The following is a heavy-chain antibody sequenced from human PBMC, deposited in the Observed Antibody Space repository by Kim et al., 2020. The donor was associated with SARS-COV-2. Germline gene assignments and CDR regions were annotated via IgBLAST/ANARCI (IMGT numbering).Heavy chain of an antibody. CDR3: ARVPDRLYNWFDP. Sequence: YNPSLKSRVPISVYTSKHQFALKLSSVTAADTAVYYCARVPDRLYNWFDPWGQGTLVTVSS. V-gene: IGHV4-59*01. D-gene: IGHD2-21*02. J-gene: IGHJ5*02.